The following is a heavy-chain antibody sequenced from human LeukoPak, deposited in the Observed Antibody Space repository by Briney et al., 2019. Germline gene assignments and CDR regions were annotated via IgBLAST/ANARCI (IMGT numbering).Heavy chain of an antibody. D-gene: IGHD3-22*01. J-gene: IGHJ4*02. Sequence: PSETLSLTCTVSGGSISSSSYYRGWIRQPPGKGLEWIGSIYYSGSTYYNPSLKSRVTISVDTSKNQFSLKLSSVTAADTAVYYCASRYYDSSGYYFDYWGQGTLVTVSS. CDR1: GGSISSSSYY. CDR3: ASRYYDSSGYYFDY. V-gene: IGHV4-39*01. CDR2: IYYSGST.